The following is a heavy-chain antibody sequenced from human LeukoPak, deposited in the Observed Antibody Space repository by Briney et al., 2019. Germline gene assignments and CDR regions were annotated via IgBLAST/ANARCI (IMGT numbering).Heavy chain of an antibody. CDR2: INPNSGGT. J-gene: IGHJ4*02. V-gene: IGHV1-2*02. Sequence: GSVRVSCKASGYTFTGYYMHWVRQAPGQGGEGMGWINPNSGGTNYAQKFQGRVTMTRDTSISTAYMELSRLRSDDTAVYYCARDQGYDFWSGYYVHWGQGTLVTVSS. D-gene: IGHD3-3*01. CDR3: ARDQGYDFWSGYYVH. CDR1: GYTFTGYY.